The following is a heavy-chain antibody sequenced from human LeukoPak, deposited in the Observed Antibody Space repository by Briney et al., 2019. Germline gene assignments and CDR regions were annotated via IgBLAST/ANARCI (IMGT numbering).Heavy chain of an antibody. D-gene: IGHD5-24*01. J-gene: IGHJ5*02. CDR1: GGSISSYY. CDR2: IYYSGNT. Sequence: SETLYRTKTDSGGSISSYYWSSIRQPPGKGLYWIGYIYYSGNTIYNPSLESRVTISVDTSKDLFSLNLSSVTAADTAVYYCVRYGGDGYNSWFDPWGQGTLVTVSS. V-gene: IGHV4-59*08. CDR3: VRYGGDGYNSWFDP.